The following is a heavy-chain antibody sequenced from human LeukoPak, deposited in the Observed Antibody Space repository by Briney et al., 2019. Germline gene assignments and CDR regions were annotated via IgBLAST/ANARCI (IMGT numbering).Heavy chain of an antibody. D-gene: IGHD6-19*01. CDR3: ARDVPYASGWSPPES. Sequence: SETLFLTCTVSGGSFSDYYWSWIRQSSGKGLEWIGGIYSSGSANYNPSLKSRVSMSVDTSNNYFSLNLTSVTAADTALYYCARDVPYASGWSPPESWGQGILVTVSS. CDR2: IYSSGSA. V-gene: IGHV4-4*07. J-gene: IGHJ5*02. CDR1: GGSFSDYY.